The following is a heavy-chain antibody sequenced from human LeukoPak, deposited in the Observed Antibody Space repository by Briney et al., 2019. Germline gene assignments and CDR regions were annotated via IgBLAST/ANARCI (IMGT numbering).Heavy chain of an antibody. Sequence: SETLSLTCTVSGGSISSYYWSWIRQPPGKGLEWIGYIYTSGSTNYNPSLKSRVTISVDTSKNQFSLKLSSVTAADTAVYYCARGSPRYDFWSGYPLSSQYYFDYWGQGTLVTVSS. CDR3: ARGSPRYDFWSGYPLSSQYYFDY. CDR2: IYTSGST. J-gene: IGHJ4*02. D-gene: IGHD3-3*01. CDR1: GGSISSYY. V-gene: IGHV4-4*09.